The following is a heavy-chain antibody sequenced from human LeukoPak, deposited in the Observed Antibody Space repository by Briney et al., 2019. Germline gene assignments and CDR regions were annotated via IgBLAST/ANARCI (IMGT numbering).Heavy chain of an antibody. CDR1: GYTFTGYY. V-gene: IGHV1-2*02. J-gene: IGHJ4*02. CDR2: INPNSGGT. CDR3: ARGTLTQWPVRGFNY. Sequence: ASVKVSCKASGYTFTGYYMHWVRQAPGQGLEWMGWINPNSGGTNYAQKFQGRVTMTRDTSISTAYMEQSRLRSDDTAVYYCARGTLTQWPVRGFNYWGQGTLVTVSS. D-gene: IGHD6-19*01.